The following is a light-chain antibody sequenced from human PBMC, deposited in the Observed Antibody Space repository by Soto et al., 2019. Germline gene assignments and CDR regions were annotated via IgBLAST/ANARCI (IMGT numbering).Light chain of an antibody. CDR1: QSVSTY. CDR2: DAS. V-gene: IGKV3-11*01. CDR3: QQRSQWYS. J-gene: IGKJ2*01. Sequence: EIVLTQSPATLSLSPGERATLSCRASQSVSTYLAWYQHKPGQAPRLLIYDASNRATGIPARFSGSGSGTDFTLTISSLEPEDFAVYFCQQRSQWYSFCQGTKLEIK.